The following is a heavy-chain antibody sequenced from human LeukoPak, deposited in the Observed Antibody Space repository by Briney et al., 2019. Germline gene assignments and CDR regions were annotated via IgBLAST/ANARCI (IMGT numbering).Heavy chain of an antibody. J-gene: IGHJ4*02. CDR3: ARVLYWDFDY. CDR2: ISSSSSYI. D-gene: IGHD2-8*02. V-gene: IGHV3-21*01. CDR1: GFTFTNAW. Sequence: KTGGSLRLSCAASGFTFTNAWMSWVRQAPGKGLEWVSSISSSSSYIYYADSVKGRFTISRDNAKNSLYLQMNSLRAEDTAVYYCARVLYWDFDYWGQGTLVTVSS.